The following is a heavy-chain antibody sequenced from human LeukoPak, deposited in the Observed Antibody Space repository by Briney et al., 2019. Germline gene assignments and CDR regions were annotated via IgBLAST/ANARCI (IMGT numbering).Heavy chain of an antibody. J-gene: IGHJ6*02. CDR3: ARDNTPLDYGGNSGNAYYYGMDV. CDR2: IYYSGST. CDR1: GGSISSSSYY. D-gene: IGHD4-23*01. V-gene: IGHV4-39*07. Sequence: SETLSLTCTVSGGSISSSSYYWGWIRQPPGKGLEWIGSIYYSGSTYYNPSLKSRVTISVDTSKNQFSLKLSSVTAADTAVYYCARDNTPLDYGGNSGNAYYYGMDVWGQGTTVTVSS.